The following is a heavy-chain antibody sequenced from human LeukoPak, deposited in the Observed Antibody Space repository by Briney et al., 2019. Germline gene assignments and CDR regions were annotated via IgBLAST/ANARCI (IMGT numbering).Heavy chain of an antibody. CDR2: ISYDGSNK. J-gene: IGHJ6*03. CDR3: ASVSSNANRYYYYYMDV. V-gene: IGHV3-30*04. D-gene: IGHD4-11*01. Sequence: GGSLRLSCAASGFTFSSYAMHWVRQAPGKGLEWVAVISYDGSNKYYADSVKGRFTISRDNSKKTLYLQMNSLRAEDTAVYYCASVSSNANRYYYYYMDVWGKGTTVTISS. CDR1: GFTFSSYA.